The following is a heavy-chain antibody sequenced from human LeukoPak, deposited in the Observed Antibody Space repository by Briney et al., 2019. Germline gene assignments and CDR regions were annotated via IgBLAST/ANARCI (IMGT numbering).Heavy chain of an antibody. CDR1: GYTFTSYY. J-gene: IGHJ6*02. V-gene: IGHV1-46*01. CDR3: ARGKDSNRYYHYGMDV. Sequence: ASVKVSCKASGYTFTSYYMHWVRQAPGQGLEWMGIINPSGGSTSYAQKFQGRVTMTRDTSTSTVYMELSSLRSEDTAVYYCARGKDSNRYYHYGMDVWGQGTTVTVSS. CDR2: INPSGGST.